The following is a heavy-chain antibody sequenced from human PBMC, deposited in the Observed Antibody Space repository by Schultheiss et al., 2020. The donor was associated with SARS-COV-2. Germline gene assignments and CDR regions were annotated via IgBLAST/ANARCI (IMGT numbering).Heavy chain of an antibody. CDR3: ARDDKESYFFDY. V-gene: IGHV3-7*01. CDR1: GFTFSNYW. CDR2: IKQDGSEI. J-gene: IGHJ4*02. D-gene: IGHD2-21*01. Sequence: GGSLRLSCAASGFTFSNYWMSWVRQAPGKGLEWVANIKQDGSEIYYVDSVKGRFTISRDNAKNSLYLQMDSLRAEDTAVYYCARDDKESYFFDYWGQGTLVTVSS.